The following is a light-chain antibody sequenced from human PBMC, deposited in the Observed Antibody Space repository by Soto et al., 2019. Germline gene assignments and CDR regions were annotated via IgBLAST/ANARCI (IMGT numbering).Light chain of an antibody. Sequence: EIVLTQSPGTLSLSPGESATLSCRDSQSVSSSYLAWYQQKPGQAPRLLIYDASSRATGIPDRFSGSGSGTDFTLTISRLEPEDFAVYYCQQYGSSPQLTFGGGTKVEIK. CDR2: DAS. CDR3: QQYGSSPQLT. J-gene: IGKJ4*01. CDR1: QSVSSSY. V-gene: IGKV3-20*01.